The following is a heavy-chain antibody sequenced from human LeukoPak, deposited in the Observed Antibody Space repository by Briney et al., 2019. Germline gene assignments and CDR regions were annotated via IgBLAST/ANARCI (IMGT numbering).Heavy chain of an antibody. V-gene: IGHV3-74*01. CDR2: ITPDGSYT. CDR1: GFTFSRYW. J-gene: IGHJ4*02. D-gene: IGHD3-22*01. Sequence: QTGGSLRLSCAASGFTFSRYWMHWVRQGPGKELVWVSRITPDGSYTSYADSVRGRFTISRDNAKNTLFLQMNSLRAEDTAVYYCAKDRDYYDSSGYDYWGQGTLVTVSS. CDR3: AKDRDYYDSSGYDY.